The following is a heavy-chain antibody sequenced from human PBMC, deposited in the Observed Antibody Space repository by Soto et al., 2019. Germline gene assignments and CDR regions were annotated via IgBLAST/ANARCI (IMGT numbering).Heavy chain of an antibody. CDR1: GFTYNKFW. CDR3: VRDSIANSLGMDV. CDR2: LNGGGSGI. Sequence: PGGSLRLSCAASGFTYNKFWMHWVRQAPGQGPVWVSRLNGGGSGIIYADSVKGRFTISRDNAQNTVYLQMNSLRVEDTAVYYCVRDSIANSLGMDVWGGVTTVSVCS. V-gene: IGHV3-74*01. D-gene: IGHD2-21*01. J-gene: IGHJ6*04.